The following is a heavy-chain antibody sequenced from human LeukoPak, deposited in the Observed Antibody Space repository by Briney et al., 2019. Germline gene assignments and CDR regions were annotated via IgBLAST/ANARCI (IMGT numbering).Heavy chain of an antibody. V-gene: IGHV3-30-3*02. CDR2: ISSNGNNE. Sequence: GGSLRLSWVASGFFFTSYGMHWVRQAPGKGLQWVALISSNGNNERYADSVKGRFSISRDNSKNTMYLRMNSLRAEDTAIYYFTKIKYSTSGSGNYWGQGALVTVSS. J-gene: IGHJ4*02. CDR3: TKIKYSTSGSGNY. D-gene: IGHD3-10*01. CDR1: GFFFTSYG.